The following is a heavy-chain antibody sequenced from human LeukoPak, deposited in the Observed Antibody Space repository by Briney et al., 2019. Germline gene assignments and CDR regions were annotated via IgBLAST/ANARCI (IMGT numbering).Heavy chain of an antibody. V-gene: IGHV4-34*01. CDR2: INHSGST. D-gene: IGHD3-22*01. CDR3: ARDLPADYDRDAFDI. J-gene: IGHJ3*02. Sequence: SETLSLTCAVYGGSFSGYYWSWIRQPPGKGLEWIGEINHSGSTNYNPSLKSRVTISVDTSKNQFSLKLSSVTAADTAVYYCARDLPADYDRDAFDIWGQGTMVTVSS. CDR1: GGSFSGYY.